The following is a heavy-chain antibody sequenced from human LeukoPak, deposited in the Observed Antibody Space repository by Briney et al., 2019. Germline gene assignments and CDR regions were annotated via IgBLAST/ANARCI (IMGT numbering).Heavy chain of an antibody. D-gene: IGHD3-22*01. Sequence: ASVKVSCKASGYTFTSYGISWVRQAPGQGLEWMGWISAYNGNTNYAQKLQGRVTMTTDTSTSTAYMELRSLRSDDTAVYCCARDGRVTMIVVVTERAFDIWGQGTMVTVSS. V-gene: IGHV1-18*01. J-gene: IGHJ3*02. CDR1: GYTFTSYG. CDR2: ISAYNGNT. CDR3: ARDGRVTMIVVVTERAFDI.